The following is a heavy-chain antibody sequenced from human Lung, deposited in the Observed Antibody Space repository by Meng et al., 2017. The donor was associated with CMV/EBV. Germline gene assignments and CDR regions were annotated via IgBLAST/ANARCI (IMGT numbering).Heavy chain of an antibody. Sequence: GGSLRLXCAASGFIFSDHRMDWIRQAPGKGLEWVARIRHKAAGYSTEYAASVRGRFTVSRDDSKNSVYLQMSSLRTEDTAVYHCTRDGGSYDFADYWGQGTLVTVPQ. CDR2: IRHKAAGYST. J-gene: IGHJ4*02. CDR3: TRDGGSYDFADY. D-gene: IGHD1-26*01. V-gene: IGHV3-72*01. CDR1: GFIFSDHR.